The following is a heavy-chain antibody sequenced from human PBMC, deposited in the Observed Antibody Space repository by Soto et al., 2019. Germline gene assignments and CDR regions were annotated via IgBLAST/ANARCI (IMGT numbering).Heavy chain of an antibody. Sequence: GVSVKVSCKASGYTFTSYGISWVRQAPGQGLEWMGWISAYNGNTNYAQKLQGRVTMTTDTSTSTAYKELRSLRSDDTAVYYCAREIVVVPAAIDWFDPWGQGTLVTVSS. V-gene: IGHV1-18*01. D-gene: IGHD2-2*01. CDR1: GYTFTSYG. CDR3: AREIVVVPAAIDWFDP. J-gene: IGHJ5*02. CDR2: ISAYNGNT.